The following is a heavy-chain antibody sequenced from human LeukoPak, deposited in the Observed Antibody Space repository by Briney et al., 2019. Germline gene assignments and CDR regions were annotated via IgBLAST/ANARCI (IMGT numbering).Heavy chain of an antibody. J-gene: IGHJ4*02. D-gene: IGHD3-3*01. V-gene: IGHV4-59*05. CDR2: IYYSGST. CDR3: ARRILEWLFLDY. Sequence: SETLSLTCTVSGGSISSYYWSWIRQPPGKGLEWIGSIYYSGSTYYNPSLKSRVTISVDTSKNQFSLKLSSVTAADTAVYYCARRILEWLFLDYWGQGTLVTVSS. CDR1: GGSISSYY.